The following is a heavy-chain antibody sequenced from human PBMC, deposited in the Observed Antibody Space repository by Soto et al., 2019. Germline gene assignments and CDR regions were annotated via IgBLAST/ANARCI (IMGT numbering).Heavy chain of an antibody. D-gene: IGHD6-6*01. CDR1: GFTFSSYG. CDR3: PQDSGDSCSSSYYYSFGMDV. V-gene: IGHV3-30*18. Sequence: GGSLRLSCAASGFTFSSYGMHWVRQAPGKGLEWVAVISYDGSNEYYADSVKGRFTISRDHSKNTLYLQMNSLRAEDTAVYYCPQDSGDSCSSSYYYSFGMDVWGQGLTVTVSS. J-gene: IGHJ6*02. CDR2: ISYDGSNE.